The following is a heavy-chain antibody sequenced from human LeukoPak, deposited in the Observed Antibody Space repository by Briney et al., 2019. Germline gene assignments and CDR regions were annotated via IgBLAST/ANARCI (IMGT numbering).Heavy chain of an antibody. CDR1: GFTFTTYW. D-gene: IGHD3/OR15-3a*01. Sequence: GGSLRLSCATSGFTFTTYWMSWVRQAPGKGLEWVANIKQDGSEKYYVDSVKGRFTISRVNAKNSLYLQMNSLRAEDTAVYYCARDKGLYYYGMDVWGQGTTVTVSS. CDR3: ARDKGLYYYGMDV. V-gene: IGHV3-7*03. CDR2: IKQDGSEK. J-gene: IGHJ6*02.